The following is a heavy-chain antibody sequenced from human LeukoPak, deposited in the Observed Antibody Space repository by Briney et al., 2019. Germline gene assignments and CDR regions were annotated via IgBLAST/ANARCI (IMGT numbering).Heavy chain of an antibody. D-gene: IGHD2-15*01. V-gene: IGHV3-7*01. Sequence: GGSQRLSCAASGFTFRNYWMSWVRQAPGKGLEWVANIKEDGSEKYYVDSVKGRFVISRDNAKNSLYLQMDSLRVDDTAIYYCARDHEGGAGSCYFDFWGQGALVTVSS. J-gene: IGHJ4*02. CDR3: ARDHEGGAGSCYFDF. CDR1: GFTFRNYW. CDR2: IKEDGSEK.